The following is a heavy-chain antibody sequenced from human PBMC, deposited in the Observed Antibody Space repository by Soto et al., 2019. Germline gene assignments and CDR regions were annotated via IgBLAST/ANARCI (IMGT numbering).Heavy chain of an antibody. CDR3: AKEDREPIKYDY. J-gene: IGHJ4*02. V-gene: IGHV3-23*01. CDR1: VFTFSSYA. CDR2: ISGSGGST. D-gene: IGHD1-1*01. Sequence: PWWSLRLSCSASVFTFSSYAMSWFRQAPGKGLEWVSAISGSGGSTYYADSVKGRFTISRDNSKNTLYLQMNSLRAEDTAVYYCAKEDREPIKYDYWGQGTLVTVSS.